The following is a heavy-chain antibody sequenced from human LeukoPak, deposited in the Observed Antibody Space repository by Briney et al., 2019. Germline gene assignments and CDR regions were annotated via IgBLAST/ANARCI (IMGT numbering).Heavy chain of an antibody. V-gene: IGHV4-34*01. CDR2: INHSGST. CDR3: ARHLRLLWFPIHQNNWFDP. Sequence: SETLSLTCAVYGGSFSGYYWSWIRQPPGKGLEWIGEINHSGSTNYNPSLKSRVTISVDTSKNQFSLKLSSVTAADTAVYYCARHLRLLWFPIHQNNWFDPWGQGTLVTVSS. J-gene: IGHJ5*02. CDR1: GGSFSGYY. D-gene: IGHD3-10*01.